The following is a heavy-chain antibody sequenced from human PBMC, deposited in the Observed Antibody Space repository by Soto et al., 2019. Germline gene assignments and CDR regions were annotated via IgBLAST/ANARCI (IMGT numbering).Heavy chain of an antibody. CDR1: GFTFRRYW. D-gene: IGHD6-13*01. CDR2: IKEDGSEK. J-gene: IGHJ4*02. V-gene: IGHV3-7*05. CDR3: ASDDKSAGDY. Sequence: GGSLRLSCAASGFTFRRYWMSWVRQAPGKGLEWVASIKEDGSEKYYVDSVKGRFTISRDNAKNSLYLQMSSLRAEDTAVYYCASDDKSAGDYWGQGTLVTVSS.